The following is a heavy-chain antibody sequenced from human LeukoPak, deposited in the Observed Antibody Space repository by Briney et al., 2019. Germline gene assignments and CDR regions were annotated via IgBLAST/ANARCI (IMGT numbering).Heavy chain of an antibody. D-gene: IGHD5-12*01. CDR3: ARGGYSGYAFDR. V-gene: IGHV4-59*01. J-gene: IGHJ5*02. CDR2: IYYNGST. Sequence: SETLSLTCTVSGGSISRYYWSWIRQPPGKGLEWIGNIYYNGSTDYKPSLKSRVTISVHTSKNQFSLNLRSLTAADTAVYYCARGGYSGYAFDRWGQGTRVTVSS. CDR1: GGSISRYY.